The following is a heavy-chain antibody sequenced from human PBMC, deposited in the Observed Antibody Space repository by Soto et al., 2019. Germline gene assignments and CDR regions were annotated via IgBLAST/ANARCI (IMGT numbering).Heavy chain of an antibody. Sequence: QVQLVQSGAEVKKPGSSVKVSCKASGGTFSSYAISWVRQAPGQGLEWMGGIIHIFGTANYAQKFQGRVTITADESTSTAYMELSSLRSEDTAVYYCARDHRQIFGVVMRYGMDVWGQGTTVTVSS. CDR2: IIHIFGTA. CDR1: GGTFSSYA. V-gene: IGHV1-69*01. J-gene: IGHJ6*02. CDR3: ARDHRQIFGVVMRYGMDV. D-gene: IGHD3-3*01.